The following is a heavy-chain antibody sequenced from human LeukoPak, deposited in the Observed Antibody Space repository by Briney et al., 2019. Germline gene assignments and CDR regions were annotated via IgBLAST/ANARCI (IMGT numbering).Heavy chain of an antibody. CDR2: IIPIFGTA. CDR1: GGTFSSYA. D-gene: IGHD3-22*01. Sequence: ASVKVSCKAPGGTFSSYAISWVRQAPGQGLEWMGGIIPIFGTANYAQKFQGRVTITADESTSTAYMELSSLRSEDTAVYYCASGDSSGPIDYWGQGTLVTVSS. V-gene: IGHV1-69*13. J-gene: IGHJ4*02. CDR3: ASGDSSGPIDY.